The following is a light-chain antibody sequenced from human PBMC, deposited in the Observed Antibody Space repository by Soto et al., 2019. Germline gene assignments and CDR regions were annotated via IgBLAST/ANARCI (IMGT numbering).Light chain of an antibody. J-gene: IGKJ4*01. Sequence: QLTQSPSSLSASVGDRVTITCRASQGINSFLAWYQQKPGKAPKLLIYAASTLQSGVPSRFRGSGSGTDFTLTISSLQPEDFAADYCQQLERYWSTFGGGTKVEIK. CDR2: AAS. V-gene: IGKV1-9*01. CDR1: QGINSF. CDR3: QQLERYWST.